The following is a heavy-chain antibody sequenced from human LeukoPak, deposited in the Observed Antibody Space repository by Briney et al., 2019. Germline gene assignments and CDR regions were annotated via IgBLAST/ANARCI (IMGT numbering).Heavy chain of an antibody. Sequence: GGFLRLSCAASGFTVSSNYMSWVRQAPGKGLEWVSVIYSGGSTYYADSVKGRFTISRDNSKNTLYLQMNSLRAEDTAVYYCARGQRITMVREAPYYYGMDVWGQGTTVTVSS. D-gene: IGHD3-10*01. J-gene: IGHJ6*02. V-gene: IGHV3-66*01. CDR2: IYSGGST. CDR3: ARGQRITMVREAPYYYGMDV. CDR1: GFTVSSNY.